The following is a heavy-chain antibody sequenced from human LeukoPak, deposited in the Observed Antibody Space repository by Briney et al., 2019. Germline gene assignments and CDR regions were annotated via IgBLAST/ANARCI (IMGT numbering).Heavy chain of an antibody. Sequence: PGGSRRLSCAASGLTFSSYAMSWVRQAPGKGLEWVSAISGSGGSTYYADSVKGRFTISRDNSKNTLYLQMNSLRAEDTAVYYCAKDLRTVVVAAFDYWGQGTLVTVSS. J-gene: IGHJ4*02. V-gene: IGHV3-23*01. CDR3: AKDLRTVVVAAFDY. CDR1: GLTFSSYA. D-gene: IGHD2-15*01. CDR2: ISGSGGST.